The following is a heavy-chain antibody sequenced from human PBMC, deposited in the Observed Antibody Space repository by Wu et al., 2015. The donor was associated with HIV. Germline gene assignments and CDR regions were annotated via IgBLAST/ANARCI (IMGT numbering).Heavy chain of an antibody. CDR3: AREVNSSGFWSGSSRYFDL. Sequence: QVQLVQSGAEVKKPGASVKVSCKASGYTFTSYGISWVRQAPGQGLEWMGWISAYNGNTNYAQKLQGRVTMTTDTSTSTAYMELRSLRSDDTAVYYCAREVNSSGFWSGSSRYFDLWGRGTLVTVSS. D-gene: IGHD3-3*01. J-gene: IGHJ2*01. CDR1: GYTFTSYG. V-gene: IGHV1-18*01. CDR2: ISAYNGNT.